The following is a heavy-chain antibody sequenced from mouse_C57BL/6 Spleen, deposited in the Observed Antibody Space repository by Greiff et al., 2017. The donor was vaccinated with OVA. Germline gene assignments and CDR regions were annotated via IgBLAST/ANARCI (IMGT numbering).Heavy chain of an antibody. V-gene: IGHV3-8*01. CDR3: ARLDYDYAMDY. D-gene: IGHD2-4*01. CDR2: ISYSGST. Sequence: VQLQQSGPGLAKPSQTLSLTCSVTGYSITSDYWNWIRKFPGNKLEYMGYISYSGSTYYNPSPKSRNSITRATTKNQYYLQLNSVTTEDTATYYCARLDYDYAMDYWGQGTSVTVSS. CDR1: GYSITSDY. J-gene: IGHJ4*01.